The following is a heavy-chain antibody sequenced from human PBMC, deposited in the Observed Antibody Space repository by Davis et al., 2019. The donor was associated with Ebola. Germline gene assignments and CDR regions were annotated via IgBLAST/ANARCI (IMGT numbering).Heavy chain of an antibody. CDR2: IRSKANSYAT. V-gene: IGHV3-73*01. J-gene: IGHJ4*02. CDR1: GFTFSGSA. Sequence: GESLKISCAASGFTFSGSAMHWVRQASGKGLEWVGRIRSKANSYATAYAASVKGRFTISRDDSKNTAYLQMNSLRAEDTALYYCAKDIERFGELLTVFDYWGQGTLVTVSS. D-gene: IGHD3-10*01. CDR3: AKDIERFGELLTVFDY.